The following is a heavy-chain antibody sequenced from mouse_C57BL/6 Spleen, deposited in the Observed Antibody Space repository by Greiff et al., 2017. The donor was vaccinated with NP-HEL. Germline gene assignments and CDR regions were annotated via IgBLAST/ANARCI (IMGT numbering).Heavy chain of an antibody. V-gene: IGHV1-64*01. CDR3: ARGYGSSLWFAY. D-gene: IGHD1-1*01. CDR2: IHPNSGST. CDR1: GYTFTSYW. Sequence: QVQLQQPGAELVKPGASVKLSCKASGYTFTSYWMHWVKQRPGQGLEWIGMIHPNSGSTNYNEKFKSKATLTVDKSSSTAYMQLSSLTSEDSAVYYCARGYGSSLWFAYWSQGTLVTVSA. J-gene: IGHJ3*01.